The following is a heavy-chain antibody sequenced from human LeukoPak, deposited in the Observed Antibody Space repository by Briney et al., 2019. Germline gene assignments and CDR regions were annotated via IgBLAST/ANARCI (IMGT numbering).Heavy chain of an antibody. CDR2: IRQDGGEK. Sequence: GGSLRLSCAVSGFTFTDYWMNWVRQAPGKGLEWVASIRQDGGEKTYVDSVKGRFTISRDNTKNSLSLQVNSLRAEDTAVYYCARDGTAAGLYFDLWGQGTLVTVSS. D-gene: IGHD6-13*01. CDR3: ARDGTAAGLYFDL. J-gene: IGHJ4*01. V-gene: IGHV3-7*01. CDR1: GFTFTDYW.